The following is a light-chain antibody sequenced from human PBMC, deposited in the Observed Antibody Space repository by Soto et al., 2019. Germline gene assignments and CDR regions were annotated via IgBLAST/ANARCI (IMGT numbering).Light chain of an antibody. V-gene: IGKV3-11*01. CDR2: DAS. J-gene: IGKJ4*01. CDR3: QERSNWPQLT. CDR1: QSVSNY. Sequence: EIVLTQSPATLSLSPGERATLSCRASQSVSNYLAWYQQKPGQAPRLLIYDASNRATGIPARFSGSGSGTDFTLTISSLEPEDFAVYFCQERSNWPQLTVGGGTKVDIK.